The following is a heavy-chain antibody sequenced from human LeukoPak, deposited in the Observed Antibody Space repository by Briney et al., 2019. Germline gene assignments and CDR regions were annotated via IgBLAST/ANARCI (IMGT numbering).Heavy chain of an antibody. CDR1: GYTFTSYG. V-gene: IGHV1-18*01. CDR2: ISAYNGNT. D-gene: IGHD6-19*01. CDR3: ASGVGSGWSADAFDI. Sequence: ASVKVSCKASGYTFTSYGISWVRQAPGQGLEWMGWISAYNGNTNYAQKLQGRVTMTTDTSTSTAYMELRSLRSDDTAVYYCASGVGSGWSADAFDIWGHGTMVTVSS. J-gene: IGHJ3*02.